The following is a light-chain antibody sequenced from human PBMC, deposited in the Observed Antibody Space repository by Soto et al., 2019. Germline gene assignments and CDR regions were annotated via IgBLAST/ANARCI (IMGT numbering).Light chain of an antibody. CDR1: SSDVGTYKL. Sequence: QSVLTQPASVSGSPGQSITISCTGTSSDVGTYKLVSWYQHFPGKAPKLIIFEVTKRPSGVSNRFSGYKSGNTASLTISGLQADDEADYYCCSFGGKNIYVFGTGTKLTVL. V-gene: IGLV2-23*02. CDR3: CSFGGKNIYV. CDR2: EVT. J-gene: IGLJ1*01.